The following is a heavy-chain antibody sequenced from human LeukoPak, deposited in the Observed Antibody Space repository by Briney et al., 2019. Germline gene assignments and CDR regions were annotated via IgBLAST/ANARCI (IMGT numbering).Heavy chain of an antibody. V-gene: IGHV3-30*04. D-gene: IGHD4-17*01. J-gene: IGHJ5*02. CDR1: GFTFSTYA. CDR2: ISFDGSNK. Sequence: GRSLRLSWAASGFTFSTYAMHWVRQAPGKGLEWVAIISFDGSNKYYADSVKGRFTISRDNSKNTLFLQMNSLRDEDTAVYYCAREETETTLNWFDPWGQGTLVTVSS. CDR3: AREETETTLNWFDP.